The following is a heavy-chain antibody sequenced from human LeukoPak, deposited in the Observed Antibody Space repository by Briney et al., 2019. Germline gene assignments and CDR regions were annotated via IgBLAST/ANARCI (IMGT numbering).Heavy chain of an antibody. V-gene: IGHV4-61*01. CDR1: GGSVSSGSYY. CDR3: ARSPSGYRFDY. CDR2: ISSSGST. J-gene: IGHJ4*02. Sequence: ASETLSLTCTVSGGSVSSGSYYWSWIRQPPGKGLEWIGFISSSGSTNYNPSLKSRVTISRDTSKNRFSLKLNSVTAADSAVYFCARSPSGYRFDYWGQGALVTVSS. D-gene: IGHD3-22*01.